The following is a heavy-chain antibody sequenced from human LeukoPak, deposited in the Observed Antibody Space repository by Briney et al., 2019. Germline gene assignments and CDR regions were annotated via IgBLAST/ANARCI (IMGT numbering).Heavy chain of an antibody. Sequence: GGSLRLSCAASGFTFSSYGMHWVRQAPGKGLEWVAFIRYDGSNKYYADSVKGRFTISRDNSKNTLYLQMNSLRAEDTAVYYCARVGVFSGSWLLYWGQGTLVTVSS. CDR3: ARVGVFSGSWLLY. CDR1: GFTFSSYG. V-gene: IGHV3-30*02. J-gene: IGHJ4*02. CDR2: IRYDGSNK. D-gene: IGHD6-13*01.